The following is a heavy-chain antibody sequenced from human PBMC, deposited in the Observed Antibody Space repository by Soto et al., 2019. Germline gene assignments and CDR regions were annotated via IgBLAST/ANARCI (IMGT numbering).Heavy chain of an antibody. J-gene: IGHJ4*02. CDR2: IYYSATT. CDR3: ARESIELYDSSGYYFDY. Sequence: SETLSLTCAVSGGSISSYYWSWIRQPPGKGLEWIGYIYYSATTNYNPSLKSRVTISVDTSKNQFSLKLTSVTAADTAVYYCARESIELYDSSGYYFDYWGQGTLVTVSS. CDR1: GGSISSYY. V-gene: IGHV4-59*01. D-gene: IGHD3-22*01.